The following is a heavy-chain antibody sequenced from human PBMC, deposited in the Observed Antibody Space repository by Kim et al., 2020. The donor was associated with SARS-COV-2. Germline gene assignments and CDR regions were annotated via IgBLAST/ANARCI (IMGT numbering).Heavy chain of an antibody. V-gene: IGHV5-10-1*01. D-gene: IGHD2-2*01. Sequence: GESLKISCKGSGYSFTSYWISWVRQMPGKGLEWMGRIDPSDSYTNYSPSFQGHVTISADKSISTAYLQWSSLKASDTAMYYCARQAYCSSTSCYYFDYWGQGTLVTVSS. CDR2: IDPSDSYT. CDR3: ARQAYCSSTSCYYFDY. CDR1: GYSFTSYW. J-gene: IGHJ4*02.